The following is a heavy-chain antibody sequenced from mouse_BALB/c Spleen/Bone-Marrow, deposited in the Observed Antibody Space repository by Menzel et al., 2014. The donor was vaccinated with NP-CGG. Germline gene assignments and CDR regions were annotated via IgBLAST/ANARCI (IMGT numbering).Heavy chain of an antibody. Sequence: VQLKESGAELVKPGASVKLSCTASGFNIKDTYMHWVKQRPEQGLEWIGRIDPANGNTKYDPKFQGKATITADTSSNTGYRQLSSLTSEDTAVYYCARMITAYWGQGTLVTVSA. CDR3: ARMITAY. D-gene: IGHD2-4*01. V-gene: IGHV14-3*02. CDR1: GFNIKDTY. J-gene: IGHJ3*01. CDR2: IDPANGNT.